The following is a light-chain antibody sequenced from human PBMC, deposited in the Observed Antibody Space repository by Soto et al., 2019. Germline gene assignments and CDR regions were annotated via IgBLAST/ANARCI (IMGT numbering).Light chain of an antibody. CDR2: GAS. CDR3: QQYKNWPPVT. V-gene: IGKV3-15*01. CDR1: QSVSGI. J-gene: IGKJ4*01. Sequence: EIVMTQSPATLSVSPGERATLSCRASQSVSGILAWYQQKPGQAPRLLIYGASTRATGIPARFSGSGSGTEFTLTISSLQSEDFAVYYCQQYKNWPPVTFGGGTKVEIK.